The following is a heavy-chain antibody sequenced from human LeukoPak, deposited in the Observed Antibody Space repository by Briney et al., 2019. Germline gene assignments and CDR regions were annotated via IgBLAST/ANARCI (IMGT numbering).Heavy chain of an antibody. J-gene: IGHJ3*02. CDR2: IYYRAST. CDR1: GGSISSYY. D-gene: IGHD5-18*01. CDR3: ARGGYKAGAFDI. V-gene: IGHV4-59*01. Sequence: SETLSLTCTVSGGSISSYYWSWIRQPPGKGLEWIGYIYYRASTNYKPSLKSRVTISLDTSKNQFSLNLSSVTAADTAVYYCARGGYKAGAFDIWGQGRMVTVSS.